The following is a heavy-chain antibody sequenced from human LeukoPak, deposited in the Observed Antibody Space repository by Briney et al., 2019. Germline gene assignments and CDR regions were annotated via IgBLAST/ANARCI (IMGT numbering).Heavy chain of an antibody. CDR1: GFTFSSYG. CDR2: IRYDGSNK. CDR3: AKVGSVVVPAASYYYYYMDV. Sequence: GGSLRLSCAASGFTFSSYGMHWVRQAPGKGLEWVAFIRYDGSNKYYADSVKGRFTISRDNSKNTLYLQMNSLRAEDTAVYYCAKVGSVVVPAASYYYYYMDVWGKGTTVTISS. V-gene: IGHV3-30*02. D-gene: IGHD2-2*01. J-gene: IGHJ6*03.